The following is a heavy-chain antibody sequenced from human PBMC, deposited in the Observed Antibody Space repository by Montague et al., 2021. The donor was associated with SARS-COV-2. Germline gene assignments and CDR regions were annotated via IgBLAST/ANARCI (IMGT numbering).Heavy chain of an antibody. J-gene: IGHJ4*02. V-gene: IGHV4-39*01. Sequence: SETLSLTCNVSGASISRSDYYWAWIRQPPGKGLELIGSIHYIGNTYCNPSLESRVTISVDTSENQFSLKLRSVIAAATAVHYCARLLPDGTVVATDKPFDSWGQGTLVTVSS. CDR1: GASISRSDYY. CDR2: IHYIGNT. D-gene: IGHD2-21*02. CDR3: ARLLPDGTVVATDKPFDS.